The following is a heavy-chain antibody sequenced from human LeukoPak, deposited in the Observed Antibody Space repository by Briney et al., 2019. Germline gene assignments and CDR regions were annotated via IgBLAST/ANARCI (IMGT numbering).Heavy chain of an antibody. CDR3: ARDHLYYDFWSGYYTQVDYYYYMDV. Sequence: SETLSLTCTVSGGSISSSSYYWGWLRQPPGTGLEWLGSIYYSGSTYYNPSLKSRVTISVDTSKNQFSLKLSSVTAADTAVYYCARDHLYYDFWSGYYTQVDYYYYMDVWGKGTTVTVSS. CDR1: GGSISSSSYY. J-gene: IGHJ6*03. CDR2: IYYSGST. D-gene: IGHD3-3*01. V-gene: IGHV4-39*07.